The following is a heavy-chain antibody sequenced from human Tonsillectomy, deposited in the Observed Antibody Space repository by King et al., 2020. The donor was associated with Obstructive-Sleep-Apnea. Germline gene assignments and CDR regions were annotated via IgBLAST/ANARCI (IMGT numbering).Heavy chain of an antibody. CDR3: AKGHRSLNLNYYASSFGAYFDY. CDR1: GFTFSSYA. CDR2: ISGSGGST. D-gene: IGHD3-22*01. J-gene: IGHJ4*02. V-gene: IGHV3-23*04. Sequence: VQLVESGGGLVQPGGSLRLSCAASGFTFSSYAMSWVRQAPGKGLEWFSAISGSGGSTYYADSVKGRFTISRDNSKNTLYLQMNSLRAEDTAVYYCAKGHRSLNLNYYASSFGAYFDYWGQGTLATVSS.